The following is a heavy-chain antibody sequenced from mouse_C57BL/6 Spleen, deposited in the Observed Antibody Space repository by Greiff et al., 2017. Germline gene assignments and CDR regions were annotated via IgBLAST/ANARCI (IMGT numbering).Heavy chain of an antibody. J-gene: IGHJ1*03. V-gene: IGHV1-54*01. D-gene: IGHD1-3*01. CDR1: GYAFTNYL. CDR2: INPGSGGT. CDR3: ARWRAEWWYFDV. Sequence: QVQLQQSGAELVRPGTSVKVSCKASGYAFTNYLIEWVKQRPGQGLEWIGVINPGSGGTNYNEKFQGKATLTADKSSSTAYMQLSSLTSEDSAVYFCARWRAEWWYFDVWGTGTTVTGSS.